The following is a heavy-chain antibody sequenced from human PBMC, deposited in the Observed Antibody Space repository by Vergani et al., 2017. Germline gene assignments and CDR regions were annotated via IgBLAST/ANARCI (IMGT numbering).Heavy chain of an antibody. CDR2: IYTSGST. Sequence: QVQLQESGPGLVKPSQTLSLTCTVSGGSISSGSYYWSWIRPPAGKGLEWIGRIYTSGSTNYNPSLKSRVTISVDTSKNQFSLKLSSVTAADTAVYYCARARKQWLVGEDWFDPWGQGTLVTVSS. J-gene: IGHJ5*02. CDR1: GGSISSGSYY. V-gene: IGHV4-61*02. CDR3: ARARKQWLVGEDWFDP. D-gene: IGHD6-19*01.